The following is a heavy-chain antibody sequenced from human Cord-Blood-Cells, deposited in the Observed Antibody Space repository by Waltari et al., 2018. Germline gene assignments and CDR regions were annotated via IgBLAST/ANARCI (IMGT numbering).Heavy chain of an antibody. CDR1: GGSFSGYY. D-gene: IGHD2-21*01. Sequence: QVQLQQWGAGLLKPSETLSLTCAVYGGSFSGYYWSWTRQPPGKGLEWIGEINHSGSTNYNPSLKSRVTISVDTSKNQFSLKLSSVTAADTAVYYCARNHRWTYSLTNRFDYWGQGTLVTVSS. CDR3: ARNHRWTYSLTNRFDY. J-gene: IGHJ4*02. V-gene: IGHV4-34*01. CDR2: INHSGST.